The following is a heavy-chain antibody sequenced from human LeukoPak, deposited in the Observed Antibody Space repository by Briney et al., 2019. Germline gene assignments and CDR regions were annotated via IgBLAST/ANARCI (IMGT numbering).Heavy chain of an antibody. V-gene: IGHV6-1*01. CDR1: GDTFSSNSAA. Sequence: SQTHSLTCALSGDTFSSNSAAWHWSRQSPARGLEWLGRTYYRSKWYNDYAVFVKTRITINPDTSKNPFSLQLNSVTPEDTAMYYCARDRSRSWYFDSWAQGTLVTVSS. D-gene: IGHD6-13*01. CDR3: ARDRSRSWYFDS. CDR2: TYYRSKWYN. J-gene: IGHJ4*02.